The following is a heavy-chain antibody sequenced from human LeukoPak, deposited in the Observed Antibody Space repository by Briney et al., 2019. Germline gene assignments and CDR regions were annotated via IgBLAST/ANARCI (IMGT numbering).Heavy chain of an antibody. CDR3: ASLADYYGSGSYYRNDY. CDR1: GGSISSSNW. Sequence: PSGTLSLTCAVSGGSISSSNWWRWVRQPPGKGLEWIGEIYHSGSTNHNPSLKSRVTISVDKSKNQFSPKLSSVTAADTAVYYCASLADYYGSGSYYRNDYWGQGTLVTVSS. J-gene: IGHJ4*02. D-gene: IGHD3-10*01. CDR2: IYHSGST. V-gene: IGHV4-4*02.